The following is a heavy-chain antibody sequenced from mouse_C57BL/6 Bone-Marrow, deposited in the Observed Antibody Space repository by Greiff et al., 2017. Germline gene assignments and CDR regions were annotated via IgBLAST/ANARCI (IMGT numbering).Heavy chain of an antibody. CDR1: GYTFTGYC. V-gene: IGHV1-7*01. J-gene: IGHJ3*01. Sequence: VQLLESGAELAKPGASLRLSCTASGYTFTGYCMHWVQQSPGQGLEWIGYINPSSGYNTYNQKFKDKGTLTADKSSSTAYMQLGSLTYEDSAVYYCASNYWFAYWGQGTLVTVSA. CDR2: INPSSGYN. CDR3: ASNYWFAY. D-gene: IGHD1-3*01.